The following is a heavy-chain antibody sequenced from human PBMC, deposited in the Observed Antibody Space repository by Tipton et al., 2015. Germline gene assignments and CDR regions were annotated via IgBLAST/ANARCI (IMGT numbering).Heavy chain of an antibody. CDR1: GASISSSNYY. D-gene: IGHD2-15*01. V-gene: IGHV4-39*02. Sequence: TLSLTCSVSGASISSSNYYWDWVRQPPGKGLEWSGNTYDSGRTSYNPSLRSRVTISADVSQNQFSLRLSSVTAADTAVYYCAREVRHCAGGSCYSLDHWGQGALVTVSS. J-gene: IGHJ4*02. CDR2: TYDSGRT. CDR3: AREVRHCAGGSCYSLDH.